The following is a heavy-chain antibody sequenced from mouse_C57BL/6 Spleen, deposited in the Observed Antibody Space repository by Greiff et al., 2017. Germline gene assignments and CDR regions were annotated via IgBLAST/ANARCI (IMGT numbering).Heavy chain of an antibody. V-gene: IGHV1-82*01. Sequence: LVESGPELVKPGASVKISCKASGYAFSSSWMNWVKQRPGKGLEWIGRIYPGDGDTNYNGKFKGKATLTADKSSSTAYMQLSSLTSEDSAVYFCARSRNDGPGWFAYWGQGTLVTVSA. CDR3: ARSRNDGPGWFAY. D-gene: IGHD2-3*01. CDR1: GYAFSSSW. J-gene: IGHJ3*01. CDR2: IYPGDGDT.